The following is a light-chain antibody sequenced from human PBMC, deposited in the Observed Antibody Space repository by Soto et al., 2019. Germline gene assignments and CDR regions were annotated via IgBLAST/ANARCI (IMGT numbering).Light chain of an antibody. V-gene: IGKV3-11*01. CDR1: QAVNTR. J-gene: IGKJ5*01. CDR3: HQRQSWPRT. Sequence: IVLTQSPGTLSLSPGDRVTLSCRASQAVNTRLAWYQHKPGQAPRLLIYLASNRAAGVPARFSGSGSGTDFTLTISDVEPEDFAVYYCHQRQSWPRTFGQGTRLEIK. CDR2: LAS.